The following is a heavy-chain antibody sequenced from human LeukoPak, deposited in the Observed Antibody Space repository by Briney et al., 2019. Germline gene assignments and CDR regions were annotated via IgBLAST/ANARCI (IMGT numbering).Heavy chain of an antibody. D-gene: IGHD6-6*01. Sequence: SETLSLTCTVSGGSISSHYWSWIRQPPGKGLEWIGYIYYSGSTNYNPSLKSRVTISVDTSKNQFSLKLSSVTAADTAVYCCARRSSSEPNYYYYYYMDVWGKGTTVTVSS. V-gene: IGHV4-59*11. CDR2: IYYSGST. CDR1: GGSISSHY. CDR3: ARRSSSEPNYYYYYYMDV. J-gene: IGHJ6*03.